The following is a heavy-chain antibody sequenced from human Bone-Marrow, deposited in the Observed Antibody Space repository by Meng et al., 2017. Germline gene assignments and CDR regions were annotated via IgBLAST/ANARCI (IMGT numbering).Heavy chain of an antibody. D-gene: IGHD7-27*01. J-gene: IGHJ4*02. CDR2: INSDGSST. CDR1: GITFNNHW. V-gene: IGHV3-74*01. CDR3: ARVAWGFDY. Sequence: VQLVECGGVLVQPGGSLRLACVATGITFNNHWMHWVRQAPGKGLVWVSRINSDGSSTSYADSVKGRFTISRDNAKNSLYLQMNSLTAEDTAIYYCARVAWGFDYWGQGTLVTVSS.